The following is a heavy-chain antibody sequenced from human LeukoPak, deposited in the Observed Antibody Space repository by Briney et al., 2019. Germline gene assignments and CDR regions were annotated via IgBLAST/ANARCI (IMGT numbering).Heavy chain of an antibody. V-gene: IGHV1-8*02. CDR1: GYTFTSHS. Sequence: ASVKVSCKVSGYTFTSHSINWLRQAPGQGLEWMGWMNPNSGNTGYAQKFQGRVTMTRNTSISTAYMELSSLRSEDTAVYYCARVRGVGATRKNDAFDIWGQGTMVTVSS. D-gene: IGHD1-26*01. CDR3: ARVRGVGATRKNDAFDI. J-gene: IGHJ3*02. CDR2: MNPNSGNT.